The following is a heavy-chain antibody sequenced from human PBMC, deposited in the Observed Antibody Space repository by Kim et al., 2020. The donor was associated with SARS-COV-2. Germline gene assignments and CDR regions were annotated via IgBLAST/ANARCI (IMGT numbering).Heavy chain of an antibody. V-gene: IGHV1-46*04. CDR3: AREQTAGFYNY. CDR1: GYIFTSYH. D-gene: IGHD3-9*01. J-gene: IGHJ4*02. Sequence: ASVKVSCKASGYIFTSYHMHWVRQAPGQGLEWMGIINPSGGKTYYAQKLQGRITVTTDTSANTVYMQLSSQTSEDTAMYYCAREQTAGFYNYWGQGTLVTVSS. CDR2: INPSGGKT.